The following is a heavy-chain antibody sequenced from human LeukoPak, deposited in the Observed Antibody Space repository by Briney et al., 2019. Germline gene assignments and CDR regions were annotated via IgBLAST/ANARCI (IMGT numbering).Heavy chain of an antibody. J-gene: IGHJ4*02. D-gene: IGHD1-26*01. Sequence: GGSLRLSCAASGFTFSSYAMSWVRQAPGKGLEWVSTISGSGGSTYYADSVKGRFTIYRDNSKNTLYLQMNSLRDEDTAVYYCAKGNSGSYSTLDYWGQGTLVTVSS. CDR3: AKGNSGSYSTLDY. V-gene: IGHV3-23*01. CDR2: ISGSGGST. CDR1: GFTFSSYA.